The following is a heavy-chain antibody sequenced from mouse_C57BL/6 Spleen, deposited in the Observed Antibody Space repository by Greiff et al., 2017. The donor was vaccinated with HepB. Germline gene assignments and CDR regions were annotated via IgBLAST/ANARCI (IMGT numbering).Heavy chain of an antibody. D-gene: IGHD1-1*01. CDR2: ISYDGSN. J-gene: IGHJ1*03. CDR1: GYSITSGYY. Sequence: ESGPGLVKPSQSLSLTCSVTGYSITSGYYWNWIRQFPGNKLEWMGYISYDGSNNYNPSLKNRISITRDTSKNQFFLKLNSVTTEDTATYYCARGGYYGTDVWGTGTTVTVSS. V-gene: IGHV3-6*01. CDR3: ARGGYYGTDV.